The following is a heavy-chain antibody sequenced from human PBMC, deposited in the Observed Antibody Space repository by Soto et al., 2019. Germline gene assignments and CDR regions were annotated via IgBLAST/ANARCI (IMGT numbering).Heavy chain of an antibody. V-gene: IGHV4-34*09. CDR1: GGSFSGYY. CDR3: ARFGGGSSRASHYFGY. CDR2: INHSGST. Sequence: SETLSLTCAVYGGSFSGYYWTWIRQPPGTGLEWIGEINHSGSTNYNPSLKSRVTMSIDTSENQFSLKLTSVTAADTAVYYCARFGGGSSRASHYFGYRGQGTPVTVPS. D-gene: IGHD6-6*01. J-gene: IGHJ4*02.